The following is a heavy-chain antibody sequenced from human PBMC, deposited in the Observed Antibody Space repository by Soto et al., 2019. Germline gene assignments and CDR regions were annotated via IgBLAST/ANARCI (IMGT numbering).Heavy chain of an antibody. V-gene: IGHV4-34*01. CDR2: INHSGST. CDR3: ARTYGSSWYMTFDY. J-gene: IGHJ4*02. D-gene: IGHD6-13*01. CDR1: GESFIGYY. Sequence: QVQIQQWGAGLLKPSETLSLTCAVYGESFIGYYWSWIRQPPGKGLEWIGEINHSGSTNYNPSLKSRVTISVDTSKNQVALKLSSVTAADTAVFYCARTYGSSWYMTFDYWGQGTLVTVSS.